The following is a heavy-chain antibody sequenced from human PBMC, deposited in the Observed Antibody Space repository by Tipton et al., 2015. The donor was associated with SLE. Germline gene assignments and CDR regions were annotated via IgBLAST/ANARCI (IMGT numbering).Heavy chain of an antibody. Sequence: TLSLTCTVSGDSLSSGHYYWSWIRQPAGRGLEWIGHVYTSGITKRNPSLKSRVAMSMDRTKNQFSLNLSSVTAADTAMYYCARDGSPYYFESWGQGTLVTVSS. J-gene: IGHJ4*02. CDR3: ARDGSPYYFES. CDR2: VYTSGIT. D-gene: IGHD2-2*03. V-gene: IGHV4-61*09. CDR1: GDSLSSGHYY.